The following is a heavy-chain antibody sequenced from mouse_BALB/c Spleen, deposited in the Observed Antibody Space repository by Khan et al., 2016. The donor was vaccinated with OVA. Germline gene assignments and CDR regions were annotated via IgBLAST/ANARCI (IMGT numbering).Heavy chain of an antibody. CDR2: ISYSGVT. CDR1: GYSITSGYA. D-gene: IGHD1-1*01. V-gene: IGHV3-2*02. J-gene: IGHJ2*01. Sequence: VQLKQSGPGLVKPSQSLSLTCTVTGYSITSGYAWNWIRQFPGNKLEWMGYISYSGVTSYPPSLKSRISITRDTSKNQFFLPLNSVTTEDTATYYCARGNYYGYYFDYWGQGTTLTVSS. CDR3: ARGNYYGYYFDY.